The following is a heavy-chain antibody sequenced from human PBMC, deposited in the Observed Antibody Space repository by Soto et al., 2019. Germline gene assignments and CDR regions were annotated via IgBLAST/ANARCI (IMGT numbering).Heavy chain of an antibody. D-gene: IGHD2-15*01. CDR2: IYYSGST. J-gene: IGHJ5*02. CDR1: GGSISSGGYH. Sequence: SETLSLTCTVSGGSISSGGYHWSWIRQHPGKGLEWIGYIYYSGSTYYNPSLKSRVTISVDTSKNQFSLKLSSVTAADTAVYYCARGVRYCSGGSRRWENWFDPWGQGTLVTVSS. V-gene: IGHV4-31*03. CDR3: ARGVRYCSGGSRRWENWFDP.